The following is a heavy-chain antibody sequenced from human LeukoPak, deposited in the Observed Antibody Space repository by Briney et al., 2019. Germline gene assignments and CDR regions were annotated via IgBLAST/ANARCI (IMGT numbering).Heavy chain of an antibody. J-gene: IGHJ4*02. CDR1: GGSISSYY. D-gene: IGHD3-22*01. Sequence: PSETLSLTCTVSGGSISSYYWSWIRQPPGKGLEWIGYIYDSWSTNYNPSLKSRVTISIDTSKNQFFLKLSTETAADTAVYYCASGGWLSDFDYWGQGTLVTVSS. CDR2: IYDSWST. CDR3: ASGGWLSDFDY. V-gene: IGHV4-59*01.